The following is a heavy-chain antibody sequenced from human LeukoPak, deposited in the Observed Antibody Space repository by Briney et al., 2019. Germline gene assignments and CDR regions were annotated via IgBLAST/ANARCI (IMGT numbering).Heavy chain of an antibody. Sequence: SETLSLTCTVSDDSISSSNYYWGWIRQPPGKGLEWIGSIYYSGSSYYNPSVKSRVTISVDTSKNQFSLKSSSVTAADTAVYYCARRPYYDFWSGPSPLAAFDIWGQGTTVTVSS. CDR1: DDSISSSNYY. V-gene: IGHV4-39*01. CDR2: IYYSGSS. D-gene: IGHD3-3*01. J-gene: IGHJ3*02. CDR3: ARRPYYDFWSGPSPLAAFDI.